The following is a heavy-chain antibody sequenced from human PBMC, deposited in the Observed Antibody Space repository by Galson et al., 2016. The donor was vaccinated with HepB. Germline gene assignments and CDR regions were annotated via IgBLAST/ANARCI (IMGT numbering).Heavy chain of an antibody. Sequence: SLRLSCAASGFTVSSNYMSWVRQAPGKGLEWVSVIYSGGTTYYADSVEGRFTISRDNSKNTLYLQMNSLRAEDTAVYYCARVDGFGEPLYFDYWGQGTLVTVSS. V-gene: IGHV3-53*05. CDR2: IYSGGTT. J-gene: IGHJ4*02. CDR3: ARVDGFGEPLYFDY. D-gene: IGHD3-10*01. CDR1: GFTVSSNY.